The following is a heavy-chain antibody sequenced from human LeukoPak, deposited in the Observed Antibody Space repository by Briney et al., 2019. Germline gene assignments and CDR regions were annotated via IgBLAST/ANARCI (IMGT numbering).Heavy chain of an antibody. D-gene: IGHD6-13*01. Sequence: SETLSLTCTVSGGSIRIYYWSWIRHPPAKGLEERGYIYYSWSTNYNPSLTSRGTISVDTSQNQFPLKLSSVTAADTAVYYCARYTPGIAAAEAYYKDVWGKGTTVTVSS. V-gene: IGHV4-59*08. CDR1: GGSIRIYY. J-gene: IGHJ6*03. CDR3: ARYTPGIAAAEAYYKDV. CDR2: IYYSWST.